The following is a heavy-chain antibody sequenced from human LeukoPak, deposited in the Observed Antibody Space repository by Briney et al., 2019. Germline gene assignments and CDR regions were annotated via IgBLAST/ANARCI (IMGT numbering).Heavy chain of an antibody. J-gene: IGHJ5*02. CDR2: ISSSGSTI. V-gene: IGHV3-11*04. Sequence: GGSLRLSCAASGFTFSDYYMSWIRQAPGKGLEWVSYISSSGSTIYYADSVQGRFTISRDNAKNSLYLQMNSLRAEDTAVYYCAVSVGATSEWFDPWGQGTLVTVSS. D-gene: IGHD1-26*01. CDR1: GFTFSDYY. CDR3: AVSVGATSEWFDP.